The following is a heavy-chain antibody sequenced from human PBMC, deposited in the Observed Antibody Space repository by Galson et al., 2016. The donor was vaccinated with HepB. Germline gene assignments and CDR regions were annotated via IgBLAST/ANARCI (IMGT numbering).Heavy chain of an antibody. D-gene: IGHD6-19*01. CDR2: IYYSGRT. J-gene: IGHJ6*02. CDR1: GASISGYY. V-gene: IGHV4-59*01. Sequence: SETLSLTCTVSGASISGYYLSWIRQPPGKGLEWIGYIYYSGRTNYNPSLKSRVTISVDTSKNQFSLKLSSVTAADTAVYDCARDDSGGWYGFHYGMDVWGQATTVTLSS. CDR3: ARDDSGGWYGFHYGMDV.